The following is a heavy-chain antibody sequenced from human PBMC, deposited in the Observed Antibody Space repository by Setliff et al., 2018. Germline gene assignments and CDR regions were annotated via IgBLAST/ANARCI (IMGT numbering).Heavy chain of an antibody. CDR3: VKGTNVVMVYTGFDH. CDR1: GFTFSSYA. V-gene: IGHV3-23*03. CDR2: IYSGGSST. D-gene: IGHD2-8*01. J-gene: IGHJ4*01. Sequence: PGGSLRLSCAASGFTFSSYAMSWVRQAPGKGLEWVSVIYSGGSSTYYADSVKGRFTISRDNSKNTLYLQMNSLRSDDTAVYYCVKGTNVVMVYTGFDHWGQGTLVTVSS.